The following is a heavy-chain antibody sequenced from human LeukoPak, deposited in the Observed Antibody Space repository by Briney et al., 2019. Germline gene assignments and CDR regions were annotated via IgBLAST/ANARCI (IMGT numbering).Heavy chain of an antibody. J-gene: IGHJ4*02. Sequence: GGSLRLSXAASGFTFSSYAMSWVRQAPGKGLEWVSAISGSGGSTYYADSVKGRFTISRDNSKNTLYLQMNSLRAEDTAVYYCANRPWSGSYFDFDYWGQGTLVTVSS. V-gene: IGHV3-23*01. CDR2: ISGSGGST. CDR1: GFTFSSYA. D-gene: IGHD1-26*01. CDR3: ANRPWSGSYFDFDY.